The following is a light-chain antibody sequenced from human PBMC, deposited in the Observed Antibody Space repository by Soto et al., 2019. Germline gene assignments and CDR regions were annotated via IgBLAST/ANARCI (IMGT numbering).Light chain of an antibody. J-gene: IGKJ2*03. CDR3: HQYGSSHS. CDR2: GVS. Sequence: EVVLTQSPGTLSLSPGERATLSCRASQSVINYLGWYQRKPGQAPRLLIYGVSSRATGIPDRFSGSGSGTDFTLTISRLEPEDFAVYYCHQYGSSHSFGQGTKLEIK. CDR1: QSVINY. V-gene: IGKV3-20*01.